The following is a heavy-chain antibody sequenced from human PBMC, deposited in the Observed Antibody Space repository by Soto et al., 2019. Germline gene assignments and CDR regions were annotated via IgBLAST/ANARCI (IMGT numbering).Heavy chain of an antibody. CDR2: IYYSGST. CDR3: ARLSRTPRPNYDFWSGFYMDV. V-gene: IGHV4-4*02. D-gene: IGHD3-3*01. J-gene: IGHJ6*03. CDR1: GGSISSSNW. Sequence: SETLSLTCTVSGGSISSSNWWSWVRQPPGKGLEWIGYIYYSGSTNYNPSLKSRVTISVDTSKNQFSLKLSSVTAADTAVYYCARLSRTPRPNYDFWSGFYMDVWGKGTTVTVSS.